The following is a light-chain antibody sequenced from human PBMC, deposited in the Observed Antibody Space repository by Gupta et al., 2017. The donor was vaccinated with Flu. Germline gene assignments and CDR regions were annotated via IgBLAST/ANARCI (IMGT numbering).Light chain of an antibody. J-gene: IGLJ3*02. V-gene: IGLV2-14*01. CDR2: EVS. CDR3: SSYTSSTTYWV. CDR1: SSAVGGYNF. Sequence: ITISSTGTSSAVGGYNFVSWYQHHPGKAPNLMIFEVSNRPSGVSNRFSGSKSGNTASLTTSGLQTEDEADYYCSSYTSSTTYWVFGGGTKLTVL.